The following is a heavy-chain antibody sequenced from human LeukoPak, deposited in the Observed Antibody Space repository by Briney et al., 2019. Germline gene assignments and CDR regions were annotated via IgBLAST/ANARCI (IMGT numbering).Heavy chain of an antibody. CDR3: STDRD. V-gene: IGHV3-15*05. Sequence: GGSLRLSCAASGLTFANARMNWVRQAPGRGLEWVGRIKGKPDGGTADYAASVMAGFIISRDGSKNTVYLQMNSLREEDSGLYFCSTDRDWGQGTLVAVSS. CDR1: GLTFANAR. D-gene: IGHD5-24*01. J-gene: IGHJ4*02. CDR2: IKGKPDGGTA.